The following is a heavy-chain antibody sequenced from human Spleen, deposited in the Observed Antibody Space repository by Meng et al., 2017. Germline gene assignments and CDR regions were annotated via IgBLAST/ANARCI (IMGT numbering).Heavy chain of an antibody. V-gene: IGHV4-34*01. CDR3: ARGPTTMAHDFDY. D-gene: IGHD4-11*01. CDR2: INHSGST. J-gene: IGHJ4*02. Sequence: QVQLKDRGAGLLKPSETLSLTCVGSGGSFSDYYWSWSRQPPGKGLEWIGEINHSGSTNYNPSLESRATISVDTSQNNLSLKLSSVTAADSAVYYCARGPTTMAHDFDYWGQGTLVTASS. CDR1: GGSFSDYY.